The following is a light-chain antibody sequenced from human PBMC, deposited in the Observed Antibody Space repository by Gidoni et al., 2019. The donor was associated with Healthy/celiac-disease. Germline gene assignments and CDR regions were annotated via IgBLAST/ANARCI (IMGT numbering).Light chain of an antibody. CDR3: QQYNSYPWT. J-gene: IGKJ1*01. CDR1: QSTSSW. CDR2: KAS. Sequence: IHMTQSPSTLSASVGDRATITCRASQSTSSWLAWYQQKPGKAPKLLIYKASSVESGVPSRFSGSGSGTEFTLTISSLQPDDFATYYCQQYNSYPWTFGQGTKVEIK. V-gene: IGKV1-5*03.